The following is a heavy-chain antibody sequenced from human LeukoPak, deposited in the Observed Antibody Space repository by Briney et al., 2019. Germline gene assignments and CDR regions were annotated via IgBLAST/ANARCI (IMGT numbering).Heavy chain of an antibody. Sequence: PSETLPLTCIVSGFSITDRAYHWGYIRQPPGKGLEWIGSVHYTGNTNYNPSLKSRVTISLDTSKSQFSLRLTSVTAADTAVYYCARVRQLIEAGTFDVWGQGTVVTVSS. CDR2: VHYTGNT. V-gene: IGHV4-39*07. CDR1: GFSITDRAYH. J-gene: IGHJ3*01. D-gene: IGHD6-19*01. CDR3: ARVRQLIEAGTFDV.